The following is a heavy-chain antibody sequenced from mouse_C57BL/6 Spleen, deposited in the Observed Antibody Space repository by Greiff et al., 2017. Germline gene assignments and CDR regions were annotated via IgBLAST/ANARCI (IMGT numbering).Heavy chain of an antibody. CDR2: IYPGDGDT. CDR1: GYAFSSSW. CDR3: ARTLLEGDY. Sequence: VQLQQSGPELVKPGASVKISCKASGYAFSSSWMNWVKQRPGKGLEWIGRIYPGDGDTNYNGKFKGKATLTADKSSSTAYMQLSSLTSEDSAVYFCARTLLEGDYWGQGTSVTVSS. J-gene: IGHJ4*01. V-gene: IGHV1-82*01.